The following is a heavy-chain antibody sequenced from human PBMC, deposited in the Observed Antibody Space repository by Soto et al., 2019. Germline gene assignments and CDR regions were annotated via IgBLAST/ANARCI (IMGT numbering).Heavy chain of an antibody. CDR3: AHAYGGRSLY. Sequence: QITLKESGPTLVKPTQTLTLTCTFSGFSLPTDRVGVGWIRQPPGKALEWLAVIYWDDTKTYRPSLKSRLTITQDTSKNQVALTMTDMDPVDTVTYYCAHAYGGRSLYWGQGTLVTVSS. J-gene: IGHJ4*02. D-gene: IGHD1-26*01. CDR2: IYWDDTK. V-gene: IGHV2-5*02. CDR1: GFSLPTDRVG.